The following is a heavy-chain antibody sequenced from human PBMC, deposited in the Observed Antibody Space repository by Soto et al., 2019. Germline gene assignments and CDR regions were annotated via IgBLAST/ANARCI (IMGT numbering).Heavy chain of an antibody. CDR1: GYTFTSYA. CDR3: ARVAGSSWYGFGDY. Sequence: GPSVKVSCKASGYTFTSYAMHWVRQAPGQRLEWMGWINAGNGNTKYSQKFQGRVTITRDTSASTAYMELSSLRSEDTAVYYCARVAGSSWYGFGDYWGQGTQVTVSS. D-gene: IGHD6-13*01. V-gene: IGHV1-3*01. CDR2: INAGNGNT. J-gene: IGHJ4*02.